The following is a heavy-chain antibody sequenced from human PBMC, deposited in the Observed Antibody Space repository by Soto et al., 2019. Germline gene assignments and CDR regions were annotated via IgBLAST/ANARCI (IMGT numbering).Heavy chain of an antibody. CDR3: AGGDYGEVAFDI. D-gene: IGHD4-17*01. J-gene: IGHJ3*02. CDR1: GGSISSGDYY. Sequence: TSETLSLTCTVSGGSISSGDYYWSWIRQPPGKGLEWIGYIYYSGSTYYNPSLKSRVTISVDASKNQFSLKLSSVTAADTAVYYCAGGDYGEVAFDIWGQGTMVTVSS. V-gene: IGHV4-30-4*01. CDR2: IYYSGST.